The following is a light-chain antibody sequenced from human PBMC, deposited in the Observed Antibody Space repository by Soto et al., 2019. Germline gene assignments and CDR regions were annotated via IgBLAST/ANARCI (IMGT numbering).Light chain of an antibody. CDR1: QSVSSSY. V-gene: IGKV3-20*01. CDR2: GAS. Sequence: EAVLTQSPGTLSLSPGERATLSCRASQSVSSSYLAWYQQKPGQAPRLLIYGASSRATGIPDRFGGSGSGTDFTLTISRLEPEDFAVYYCQQYDSSLYTFGQGTKLEIK. CDR3: QQYDSSLYT. J-gene: IGKJ2*01.